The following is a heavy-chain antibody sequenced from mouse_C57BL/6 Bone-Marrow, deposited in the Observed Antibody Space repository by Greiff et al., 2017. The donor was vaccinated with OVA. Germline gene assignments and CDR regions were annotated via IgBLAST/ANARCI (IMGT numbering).Heavy chain of an antibody. Sequence: QVQLQQSGPELVKPGASVKISCKASGYAFSSSWMNWVKQRPGKGLEWIGRIYPGDGDTNYNGKFKGKATLTADKSSSTAYMQLSSLTSEDSAVYFCARHSNPYYAMDYWGQGTSVTVSS. V-gene: IGHV1-82*01. J-gene: IGHJ4*01. CDR1: GYAFSSSW. D-gene: IGHD2-5*01. CDR3: ARHSNPYYAMDY. CDR2: IYPGDGDT.